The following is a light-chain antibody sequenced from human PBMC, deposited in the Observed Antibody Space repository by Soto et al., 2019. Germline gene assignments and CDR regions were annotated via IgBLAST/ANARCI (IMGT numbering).Light chain of an antibody. CDR2: RNN. J-gene: IGLJ1*01. CDR3: AAWDDSLSGSYV. Sequence: QSVLTQPPSASGTPGQRVTISCSGSSSNIGSNYLYWYQQLPGTAPKLLIYRNNQRPSGVPDLFSGSKSGTSASLAISGLRSEDEADYYCAAWDDSLSGSYVFGTGTKV. V-gene: IGLV1-47*01. CDR1: SSNIGSNY.